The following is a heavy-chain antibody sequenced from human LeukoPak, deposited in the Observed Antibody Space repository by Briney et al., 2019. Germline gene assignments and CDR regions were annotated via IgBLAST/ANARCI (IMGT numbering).Heavy chain of an antibody. CDR2: IIPIFGTA. Sequence: GSSVKVSCKASGGTFSSYAISWVRQAPGQGLGWMGGIIPIFGTANYAQKFQGRVRITADESTSTAYMELSSLRSEDTAVYYCASGVRGVIIPTSFDYWGQGTLVTVSS. CDR3: ASGVRGVIIPTSFDY. D-gene: IGHD3-10*01. J-gene: IGHJ4*02. CDR1: GGTFSSYA. V-gene: IGHV1-69*01.